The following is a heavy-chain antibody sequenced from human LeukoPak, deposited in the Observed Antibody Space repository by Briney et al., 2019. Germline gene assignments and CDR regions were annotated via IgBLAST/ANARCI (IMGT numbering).Heavy chain of an antibody. J-gene: IGHJ4*02. V-gene: IGHV1-46*01. CDR1: GYTFTNYY. Sequence: ASVKVSCKASGYTFTNYYMHWVRQAPGQGLEWMGIINPLGGSTTYTQKFQGRVTMTRDTSTTTVYMELSSLRSEDSAVYYCVRGPYSGIAVGGTNRPSWVDYWGQGTLVTVSS. CDR3: VRGPYSGIAVGGTNRPSWVDY. CDR2: INPLGGST. D-gene: IGHD6-13*01.